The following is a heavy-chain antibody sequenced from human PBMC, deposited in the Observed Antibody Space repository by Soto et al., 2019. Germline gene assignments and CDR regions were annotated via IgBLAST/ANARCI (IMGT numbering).Heavy chain of an antibody. J-gene: IGHJ6*03. D-gene: IGHD3-10*01. CDR1: GGSFSGYY. Sequence: SETLSLTCAVYGGSFSGYYWSWIRQPPGKGLEWIGEINHSGSTNYNPSHKSRVTISVDTSKNQFSLKLSSVTAADTAVYYCALGFGELGLDYYYYMDVWGKGTTVTVSS. V-gene: IGHV4-34*01. CDR3: ALGFGELGLDYYYYMDV. CDR2: INHSGST.